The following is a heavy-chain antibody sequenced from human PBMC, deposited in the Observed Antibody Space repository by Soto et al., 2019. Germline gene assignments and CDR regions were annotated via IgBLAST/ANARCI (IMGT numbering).Heavy chain of an antibody. CDR3: ARTYYYDSSDYYSGDFFDS. CDR2: IWYDGSKK. Sequence: GGSLRLSCAASEFPFSSYGMHWVRQAPGRGLEWVAVIWYDGSKKYYADSVKGRFTISRDNSKNRLYLQMNSLRAEDTAVYFCARTYYYDSSDYYSGDFFDSWGQGTLVTVYS. V-gene: IGHV3-33*01. J-gene: IGHJ4*02. D-gene: IGHD3-22*01. CDR1: EFPFSSYG.